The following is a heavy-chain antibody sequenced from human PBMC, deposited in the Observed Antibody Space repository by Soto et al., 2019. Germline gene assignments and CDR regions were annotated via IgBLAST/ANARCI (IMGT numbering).Heavy chain of an antibody. J-gene: IGHJ5*02. CDR2: ISYDGSNK. CDR1: GFTFSSYG. D-gene: IGHD5-18*01. Sequence: QVQLVESGGGVVQPGRSLRLSCAASGFTFSSYGMHWVRQAPGKGLEWVAVISYDGSNKYYADPVKGRFTISRDNSKNTLYLQMNSLRAEDTAVYYCAKRGYGRYNWFDPWGQGTLVTVSS. V-gene: IGHV3-30*18. CDR3: AKRGYGRYNWFDP.